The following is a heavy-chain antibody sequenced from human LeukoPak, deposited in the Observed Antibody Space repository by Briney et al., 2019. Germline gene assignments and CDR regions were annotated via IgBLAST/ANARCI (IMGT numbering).Heavy chain of an antibody. Sequence: ASVKVSCKASGYTYTSYDINWVRQTTGQGLEWMGWMNANSGNTGYAQKFQGRVTMTRDTSTSTAYMELSSLRSEDTAVYYCARRAGSLYNWFDPWGQGTLVTVSS. CDR1: GYTYTSYD. CDR2: MNANSGNT. J-gene: IGHJ5*02. V-gene: IGHV1-8*01. CDR3: ARRAGSLYNWFDP. D-gene: IGHD1-1*01.